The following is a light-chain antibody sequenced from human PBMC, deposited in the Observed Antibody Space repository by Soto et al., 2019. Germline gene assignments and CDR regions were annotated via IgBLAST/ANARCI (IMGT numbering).Light chain of an antibody. CDR3: QQYNNWPPIT. Sequence: EIMMTQSPATLSASPGERATLSCRASQSVTTNLAWYQKKPGQAPRLLIYNAFTRATGIAARFSGSGSGTDFTLTISSLQSEDFAVYYCQQYNNWPPITFGQGTKLEIK. J-gene: IGKJ2*01. CDR1: QSVTTN. V-gene: IGKV3-15*01. CDR2: NAF.